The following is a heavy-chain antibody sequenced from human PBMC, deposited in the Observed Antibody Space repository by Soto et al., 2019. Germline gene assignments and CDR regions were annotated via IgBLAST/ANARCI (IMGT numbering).Heavy chain of an antibody. D-gene: IGHD1-26*01. J-gene: IGHJ4*02. V-gene: IGHV2-5*02. Sequence: QITLKESGPPLVQPTQTLTLTCTFSGFSLTTDRVGVGWIRQPPGEALEWLAVIYWDDSKTYRPSLESRLTITKGTSKNQVALTMTNMDSLDTATYYCAHAYGGRSLYWGQGTLVTVSS. CDR1: GFSLTTDRVG. CDR3: AHAYGGRSLY. CDR2: IYWDDSK.